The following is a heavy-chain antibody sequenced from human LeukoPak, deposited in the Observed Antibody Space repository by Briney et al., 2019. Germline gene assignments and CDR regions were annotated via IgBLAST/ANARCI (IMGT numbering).Heavy chain of an antibody. CDR3: ARDNDYYSGMGV. CDR2: INSEGSST. V-gene: IGHV3-74*01. D-gene: IGHD2-8*01. CDR1: GFTFSSYG. Sequence: PGGSLRLSCAASGFTFSSYGMSWVRQAPGKGLVWVSRINSEGSSTRYADSVKGRFTISRDNAKNTLSLHMNSLRAEDTAVYYCARDNDYYSGMGVWGQGTTVTVSS. J-gene: IGHJ6*02.